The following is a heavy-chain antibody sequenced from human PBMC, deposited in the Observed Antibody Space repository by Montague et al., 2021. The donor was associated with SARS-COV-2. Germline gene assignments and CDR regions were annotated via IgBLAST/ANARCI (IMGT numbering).Heavy chain of an antibody. CDR3: AGDVAVAGLFDY. CDR2: ISISGST. CDR1: GGSISSGSYY. Sequence: TLSLTCTVSGGSISSGSYYWSWIRQPAGMGLEWIGRISISGSTNYNPSLKSRVTISVHKTKNKFSLKLSSVTAAATAVYYCAGDVAVAGLFDYWDQGTLVTVSS. V-gene: IGHV4-61*02. J-gene: IGHJ4*02. D-gene: IGHD6-19*01.